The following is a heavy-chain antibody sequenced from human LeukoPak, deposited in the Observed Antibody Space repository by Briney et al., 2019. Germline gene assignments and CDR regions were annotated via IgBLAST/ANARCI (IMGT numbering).Heavy chain of an antibody. V-gene: IGHV1-46*01. CDR1: GYTFTNYY. Sequence: EASVKVSCKASGYTFTNYYMHWVRQAPGQGLECMGVINPSGGSTTYAQKFQGRVTMTRDTSTSTVYMEVSSLTSEDTAVYYCARFPGSAQLYPFDYWGQGTLVTVSS. CDR3: ARFPGSAQLYPFDY. CDR2: INPSGGST. J-gene: IGHJ4*02. D-gene: IGHD6-6*01.